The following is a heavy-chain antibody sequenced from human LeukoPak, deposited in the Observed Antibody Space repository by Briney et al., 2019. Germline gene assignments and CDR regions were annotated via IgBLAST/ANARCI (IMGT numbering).Heavy chain of an antibody. CDR1: GFTFSTYC. CDR2: ISYDGSNK. D-gene: IGHD1-26*01. V-gene: IGHV3-30*19. J-gene: IGHJ4*02. Sequence: GGSLRLSCAASGFTFSTYCMHWVRQAPGKGLEWVAVISYDGSNKYYADSVKGRFTISRDNSKNTLYLQMNSLRAEDTAVYYCARDGGLVIGSYRPFDYWGQGTLVTVSS. CDR3: ARDGGLVIGSYRPFDY.